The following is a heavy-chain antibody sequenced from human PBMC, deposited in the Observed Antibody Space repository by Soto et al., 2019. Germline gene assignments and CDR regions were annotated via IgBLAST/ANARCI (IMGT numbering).Heavy chain of an antibody. CDR3: VGRVFDRGYPDI. CDR1: GSTFSTYW. CDR2: IYPGDSDT. Sequence: PGESLKISCKGSGSTFSTYWIGWVRQMPGKGLEWMGIIYPGDSDTRYSPSFQGQVTISADKSISTAYLQWSSLKASDTAMYYCVGRVFDRGYPDIWGQGTMVTVSS. D-gene: IGHD6-25*01. J-gene: IGHJ3*02. V-gene: IGHV5-51*01.